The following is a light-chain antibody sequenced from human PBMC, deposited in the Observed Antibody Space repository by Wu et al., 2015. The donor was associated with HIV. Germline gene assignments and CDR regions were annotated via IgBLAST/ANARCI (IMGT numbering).Light chain of an antibody. Sequence: EIVMTQSPATLSVSPGERATLSCRASQSVSSNLAWYQQKPGQAPRVLIYGASSRATGIPDRFSGSGSGTDFTLTISRLEPEDFAVYYCQQYGSSPPRYTFGQGTKLKIK. J-gene: IGKJ2*01. CDR1: QSVSSN. V-gene: IGKV3-20*01. CDR2: GAS. CDR3: QQYGSSPPRYT.